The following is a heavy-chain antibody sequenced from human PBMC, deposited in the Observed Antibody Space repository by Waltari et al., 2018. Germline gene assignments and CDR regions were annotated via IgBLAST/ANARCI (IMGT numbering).Heavy chain of an antibody. CDR1: GFSFSSYA. V-gene: IGHV3-33*01. CDR3: ARASIAVEERGDDYFHY. D-gene: IGHD6-19*01. CDR2: IWYDGDNK. J-gene: IGHJ4*02. Sequence: QVQLVVSGGGVVQPGKSLRLSCAASGFSFSSYAMHWVRQAPGKGLEWLAGIWYDGDNKYYGDSVRDRFTISRDNSKNTLYLQLNSLRAEDTAVYYCARASIAVEERGDDYFHYWGQGTLVTVSS.